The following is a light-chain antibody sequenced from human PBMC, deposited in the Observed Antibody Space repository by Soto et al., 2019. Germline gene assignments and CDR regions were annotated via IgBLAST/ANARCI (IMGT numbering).Light chain of an antibody. CDR2: QTY. Sequence: EIALTQSPATLSSFPGDRVTLSCRASQYINTRLAWYQHRPGQAHRLLIYQTYIRAAGIQARFSASGTGTDFTLTIRDVQPEDFAVYYCNQRQSWPRTFGQGTKVDIK. V-gene: IGKV3-11*01. CDR1: QYINTR. CDR3: NQRQSWPRT. J-gene: IGKJ1*01.